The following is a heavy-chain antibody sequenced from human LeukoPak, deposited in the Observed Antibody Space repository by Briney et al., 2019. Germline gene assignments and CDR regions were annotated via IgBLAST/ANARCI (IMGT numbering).Heavy chain of an antibody. CDR2: FDPEDGET. V-gene: IGHV1-24*01. J-gene: IGHJ6*02. CDR3: ARARSAAGMAYYYYGMDV. D-gene: IGHD6-13*01. CDR1: GYTLTELS. Sequence: ASVKVSCKVSGYTLTELSMHWVRQAPGKGLEWMGGFDPEDGETIYAQKFQGRVTITRDTSASTAYMELSSLRSEDTAVYYCARARSAAGMAYYYYGMDVWGQGTTVTVSS.